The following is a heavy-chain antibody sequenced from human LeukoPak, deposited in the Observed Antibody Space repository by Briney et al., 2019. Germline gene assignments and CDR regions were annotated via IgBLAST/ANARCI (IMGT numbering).Heavy chain of an antibody. J-gene: IGHJ4*02. Sequence: GGSLRLSCAASGFTFNDYAMHWVRQAPGKGLEWVAVISHDGTNKYYAESVRGRFTISRDNSRNTLYLYMNSLRDADTAVYYCALTVIGVGYYFDNWGQGTLVTVSS. CDR2: ISHDGTNK. D-gene: IGHD2-21*01. CDR1: GFTFNDYA. V-gene: IGHV3-30*04. CDR3: ALTVIGVGYYFDN.